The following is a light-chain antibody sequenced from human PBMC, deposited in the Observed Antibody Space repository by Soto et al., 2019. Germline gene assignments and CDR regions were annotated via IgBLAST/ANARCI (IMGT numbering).Light chain of an antibody. Sequence: QSALTQPASVSGSPGQSITISCTGTSSDVGSYNLVSWYQQHPGKAPKLMIYEVSKRPSGVSNRFSGSKSGNTASLTISGLQAEDEADYYCCSYAGSSTLVFGGGTIVTVL. CDR1: SSDVGSYNL. CDR2: EVS. V-gene: IGLV2-23*02. CDR3: CSYAGSSTLV. J-gene: IGLJ2*01.